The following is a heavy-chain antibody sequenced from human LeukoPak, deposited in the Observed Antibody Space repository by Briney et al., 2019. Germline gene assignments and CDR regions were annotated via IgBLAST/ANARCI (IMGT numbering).Heavy chain of an antibody. CDR3: ARDSRPSYDSSGYYYPGDY. Sequence: ASVKVSCKASGYTFTSYYMHWVRQAPGQGLEWMAIINPSGGRISYAQKFQGRVTMTRDTSTSTVYMELSSLRSEDTAVYYCARDSRPSYDSSGYYYPGDYWGQGTLVTVSS. CDR1: GYTFTSYY. V-gene: IGHV1-46*01. D-gene: IGHD3-22*01. CDR2: INPSGGRI. J-gene: IGHJ4*02.